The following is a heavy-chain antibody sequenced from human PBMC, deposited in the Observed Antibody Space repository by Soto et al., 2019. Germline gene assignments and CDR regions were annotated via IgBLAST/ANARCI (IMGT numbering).Heavy chain of an antibody. J-gene: IGHJ4*02. V-gene: IGHV3-30*18. CDR3: AKEADYCVSSKYDN. CDR1: GFTFSSYG. Sequence: GGSLRLSCVGSGFTFSSYGMHWVRQAPGKGLEWVAVISCDGSLKFYEDSVKGRFTISRDNSRNTLYLEMNGLRPEDTAVYYCAKEADYCVSSKYDNWGRGTLVTVSS. D-gene: IGHD2-21*01. CDR2: ISCDGSLK.